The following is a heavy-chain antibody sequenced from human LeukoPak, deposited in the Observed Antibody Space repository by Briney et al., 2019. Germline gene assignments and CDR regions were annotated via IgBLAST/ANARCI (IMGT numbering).Heavy chain of an antibody. J-gene: IGHJ3*02. CDR1: RYTFTGYY. CDR3: ARVEYCSGGSCYPHDAFDI. Sequence: RASVKVSCKASRYTFTGYYMHWVRQAPGQGLEWMGWINPNSGGTNYAQKFQGRVTMTRDTSISTAYMELSRLRSDDTAVYYCARVEYCSGGSCYPHDAFDIWGQGTMVTVSS. V-gene: IGHV1-2*02. CDR2: INPNSGGT. D-gene: IGHD2-15*01.